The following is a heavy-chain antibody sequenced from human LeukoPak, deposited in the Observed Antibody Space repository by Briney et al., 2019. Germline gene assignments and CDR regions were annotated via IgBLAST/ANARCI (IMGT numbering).Heavy chain of an antibody. J-gene: IGHJ4*02. Sequence: GRSLRLSCAASGFTFSSYGMHWVRQAPGKGLEWVAVIWNDGSNQFYADSVKGRFTISRDDSKNTLYLQMNSLRDEDTAVYYCARGGSSSWGIYYFDYWGQGALVTVSS. CDR3: ARGGSSSWGIYYFDY. CDR2: IWNDGSNQ. CDR1: GFTFSSYG. D-gene: IGHD6-13*01. V-gene: IGHV3-33*01.